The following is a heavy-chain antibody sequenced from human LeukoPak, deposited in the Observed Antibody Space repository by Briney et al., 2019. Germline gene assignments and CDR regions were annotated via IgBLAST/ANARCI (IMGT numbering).Heavy chain of an antibody. CDR2: TYYRSKWYN. J-gene: IGHJ2*01. CDR3: ARGGWELLSHYWYFDL. CDR1: GDSVSSNSAA. Sequence: SQTLSITCAISGDSVSSNSAAWNWIRQSPSRGLEWLGRTYYRSKWYNDYAVSVKSRITINPDTSKNQFSLQLNSVTPEDTAVYYCARGGWELLSHYWYFDLWGRGTLVTVSS. D-gene: IGHD1-26*01. V-gene: IGHV6-1*01.